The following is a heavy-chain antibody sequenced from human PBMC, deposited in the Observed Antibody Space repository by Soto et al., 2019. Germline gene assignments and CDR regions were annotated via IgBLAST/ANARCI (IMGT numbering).Heavy chain of an antibody. J-gene: IGHJ6*04. CDR3: AHYTTDTYFDV. V-gene: IGHV2-5*02. D-gene: IGHD1-1*01. CDR1: GFSLYTGVVG. Sequence: QITLKESSPTLVKPTQTLTLTCSFSGFSLYTGVVGVGWIRQPPGKALEWLALLYWADTRRYNPSLKNTLTIAKDTSENPVVLTVTDMGPVDTGTYFCAHYTTDTYFDVWGKGATVTVSS. CDR2: LYWADTR.